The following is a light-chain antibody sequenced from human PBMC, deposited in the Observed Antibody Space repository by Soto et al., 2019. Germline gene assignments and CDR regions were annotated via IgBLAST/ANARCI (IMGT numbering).Light chain of an antibody. CDR1: SGHSSYG. CDR3: QTWGV. V-gene: IGLV4-69*01. CDR2: LNSDGSH. Sequence: QLVPTQSPSASASLGASVKLTCTLSSGHSSYGIAWLQQQPERGPRYLMKLNSDGSHTKGDGIPDRFSGSSSGAERYLTISSLQSEDEADYYCQTWGVFGGGTKLTVL. J-gene: IGLJ2*01.